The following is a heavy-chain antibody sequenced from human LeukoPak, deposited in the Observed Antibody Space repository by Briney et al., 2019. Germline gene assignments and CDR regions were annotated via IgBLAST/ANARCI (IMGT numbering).Heavy chain of an antibody. CDR3: ARDITGTPGAAFDI. V-gene: IGHV3-21*01. Sequence: GGSLRLSCAASGFTFSSYSMNWVRQAPGKGLEWVSSISSSSSYIYYADSVKGRFTISRDNAKNSLYLQMNSLRAEDTAVYYSARDITGTPGAAFDIWGQGTMVTVSS. CDR2: ISSSSSYI. D-gene: IGHD1-20*01. CDR1: GFTFSSYS. J-gene: IGHJ3*02.